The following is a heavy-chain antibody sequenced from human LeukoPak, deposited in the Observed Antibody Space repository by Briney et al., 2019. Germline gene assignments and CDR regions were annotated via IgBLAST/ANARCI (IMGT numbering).Heavy chain of an antibody. CDR1: GGSFSGYY. V-gene: IGHV4-34*01. D-gene: IGHD3-3*01. Sequence: PSETLSLTCAVYGGSFSGYYWSWIRQPPGKGLEWIGEINHSGSTNYNPSLKSRVTISVDTSKNQFSLKLSSVTAADTAVDYCARRRDFWSGYFDYWGQGTLVTVSS. CDR2: INHSGST. J-gene: IGHJ4*02. CDR3: ARRRDFWSGYFDY.